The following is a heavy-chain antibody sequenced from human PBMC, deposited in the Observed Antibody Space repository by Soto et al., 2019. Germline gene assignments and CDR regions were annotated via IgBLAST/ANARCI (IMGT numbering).Heavy chain of an antibody. D-gene: IGHD3-3*01. Sequence: GASVKVSCKASGYTFTSYDINWVRQANGQGLEWMGWMNPNSGNTGYAQKFQGRVTMTRNTSISTAYMELSSLRSEDTAVYYCARERVVISGANWFDPWGQGTLVTVSS. V-gene: IGHV1-8*01. CDR2: MNPNSGNT. CDR3: ARERVVISGANWFDP. J-gene: IGHJ5*02. CDR1: GYTFTSYD.